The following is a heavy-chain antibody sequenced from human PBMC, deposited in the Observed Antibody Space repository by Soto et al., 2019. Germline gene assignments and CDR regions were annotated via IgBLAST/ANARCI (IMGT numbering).Heavy chain of an antibody. V-gene: IGHV1-46*03. D-gene: IGHD4-17*01. CDR1: GYTFTSYY. CDR2: INPSGGST. CDR3: ARGDYGDFLVSIPFDY. J-gene: IGHJ4*02. Sequence: ASVKVSCKASGYTFTSYYMHWVRQAPGQGLEWMGIINPSGGSTSYAQKFQGRVTMTRDTSTSTVYMELSSLRSEDTAVYYCARGDYGDFLVSIPFDYWGQGTLVTVSS.